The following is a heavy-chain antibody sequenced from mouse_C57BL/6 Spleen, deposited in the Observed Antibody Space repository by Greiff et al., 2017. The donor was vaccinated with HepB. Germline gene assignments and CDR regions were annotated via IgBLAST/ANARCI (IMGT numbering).Heavy chain of an antibody. J-gene: IGHJ4*01. CDR2: IYPGDGDT. Sequence: VQLVESGAELVKPGASVKISCKASGYAFSSYWMNWVKQRPGKGLEWIGQIYPGDGDTNYNGKFKGKATLTADKSSSTAYMQLSSLTSEDSAVYFCARFDYEDYYAMDYWGQGTSVTVSS. CDR3: ARFDYEDYYAMDY. D-gene: IGHD2-4*01. CDR1: GYAFSSYW. V-gene: IGHV1-80*01.